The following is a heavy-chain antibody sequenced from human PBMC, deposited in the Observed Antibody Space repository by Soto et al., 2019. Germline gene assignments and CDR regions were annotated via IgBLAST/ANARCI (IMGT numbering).Heavy chain of an antibody. CDR1: GFTFDDYG. Sequence: EVQLVESGGGVVRPGGSLRLSCAASGFTFDDYGMSWVRQAPGKGLEWVSGINWNGGSTGYADSVKGRFTISRDNAKNSLYLQMNSLRAEDTALYYCARDPHHSSSWDYSWFDPWGQGTLVTVSS. CDR2: INWNGGST. CDR3: ARDPHHSSSWDYSWFDP. D-gene: IGHD6-13*01. J-gene: IGHJ5*02. V-gene: IGHV3-20*04.